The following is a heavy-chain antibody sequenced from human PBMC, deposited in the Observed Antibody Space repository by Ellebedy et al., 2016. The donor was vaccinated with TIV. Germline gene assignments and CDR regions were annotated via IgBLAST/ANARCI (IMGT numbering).Heavy chain of an antibody. CDR2: IGTAGDT. CDR1: GFTFSSYD. J-gene: IGHJ4*02. D-gene: IGHD1-1*01. Sequence: PGGSLRLSCAVSGFTFSSYDMHWVRQATGKGLEWVSAIGTAGDTYYPGSVKGRFTISRENAKKSLYLQMNSMRAEDTAVYYCARATAGFDYWGQGTLVTVSS. CDR3: ARATAGFDY. V-gene: IGHV3-13*01.